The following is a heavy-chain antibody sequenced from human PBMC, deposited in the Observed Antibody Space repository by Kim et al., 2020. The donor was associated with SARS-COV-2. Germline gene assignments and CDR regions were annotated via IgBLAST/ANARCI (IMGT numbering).Heavy chain of an antibody. J-gene: IGHJ4*02. CDR3: ARDNRQGGGKRPYVDY. D-gene: IGHD2-15*01. Sequence: SVKGRFTTSRDNSKNTLYPQMNSLRAEDTAVYYCARDNRQGGGKRPYVDYWGQGTLVTVSS. V-gene: IGHV3-30*07.